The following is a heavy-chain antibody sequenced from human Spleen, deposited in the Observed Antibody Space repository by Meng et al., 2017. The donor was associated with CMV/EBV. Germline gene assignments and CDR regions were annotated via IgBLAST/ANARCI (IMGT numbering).Heavy chain of an antibody. Sequence: QCWGPCLVKPSQTLSLTCTSSGYSINNNDYYWGWIRQPPQRGLEWIGSVYYGGTTYYSPSLKSRVTISIDTSKNQFSLRLNSVTAADTAVYYCAREGDTAMALVDYWGQGTLVTVSS. J-gene: IGHJ4*02. CDR2: VYYGGTT. CDR3: AREGDTAMALVDY. D-gene: IGHD5-18*01. CDR1: GYSINNNDYY. V-gene: IGHV4-39*07.